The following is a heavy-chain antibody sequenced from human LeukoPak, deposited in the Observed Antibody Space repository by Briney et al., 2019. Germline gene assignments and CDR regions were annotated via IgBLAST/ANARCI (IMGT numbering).Heavy chain of an antibody. V-gene: IGHV4-4*07. J-gene: IGHJ5*02. D-gene: IGHD1-26*01. CDR2: IYTSGST. Sequence: KSSETLSLTCTVSGGSISSYYWSWIRQPAGKGLEWIGRIYTSGSTNHNPSLKSRVTISVDTSKNQFSLKLSSVTAADTAVYYCARGSRVGATVGFDPWGQGTLVTVSS. CDR1: GGSISSYY. CDR3: ARGSRVGATVGFDP.